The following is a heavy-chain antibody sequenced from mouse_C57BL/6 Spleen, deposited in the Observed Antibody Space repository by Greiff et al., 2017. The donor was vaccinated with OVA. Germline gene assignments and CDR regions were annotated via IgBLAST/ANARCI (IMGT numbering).Heavy chain of an antibody. CDR1: GYAFSSYW. CDR2: IYPGDGDT. V-gene: IGHV1-80*01. J-gene: IGHJ3*01. CDR3: ARDSNYRFAY. D-gene: IGHD2-5*01. Sequence: VQLVESGAELVKPGASVKISCKASGYAFSSYWMNWVKQRPGKGLEWIGQIYPGDGDTNYNGKFKGKATLTADKSSSTAYMQLSSLTSEDSAVYFCARDSNYRFAYWGQGTLVTVSA.